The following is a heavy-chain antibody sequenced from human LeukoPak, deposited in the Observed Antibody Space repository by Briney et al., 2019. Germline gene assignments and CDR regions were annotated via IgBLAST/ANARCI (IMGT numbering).Heavy chain of an antibody. CDR3: ARDFPYYYDSSGGLGY. CDR1: GFTFSSYW. V-gene: IGHV3-7*04. J-gene: IGHJ4*02. Sequence: GGSLRLSCAASGFTFSSYWMSWVRQAPGKGLEWVASIKQDGSEKYYVDSVKGRFTISRDNAKNSLYLQMNSLRAEDTAVYYCARDFPYYYDSSGGLGYWGQGTLVTVSS. D-gene: IGHD3-22*01. CDR2: IKQDGSEK.